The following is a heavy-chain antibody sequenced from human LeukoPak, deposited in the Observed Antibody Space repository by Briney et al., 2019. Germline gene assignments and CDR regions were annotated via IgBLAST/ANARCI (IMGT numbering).Heavy chain of an antibody. J-gene: IGHJ4*02. CDR3: ARESTSSTIIDY. D-gene: IGHD2-2*01. Sequence: EASVTVSFKASGGTFSSYAISWVRQAPGQGLEWMGRIIPILGIANYAQKFQGRATITADKSTSTAYMELSSLRSEDTAVYYCARESTSSTIIDYWGQGTLVTVSS. CDR2: IIPILGIA. CDR1: GGTFSSYA. V-gene: IGHV1-69*04.